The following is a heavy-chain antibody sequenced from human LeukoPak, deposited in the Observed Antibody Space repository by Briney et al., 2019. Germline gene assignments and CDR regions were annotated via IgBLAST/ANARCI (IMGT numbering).Heavy chain of an antibody. V-gene: IGHV4-39*07. J-gene: IGHJ4*02. Sequence: SETLSLTCTVSGGSISSSSYYWGWIRQPPGKGLEWIGNIYYSGSTYYNPSLKSRVTISVDTSKNQFSLKLSSVTAADTAVYYCARVGTQGPLDYWGQGTLVTVSS. CDR2: IYYSGST. D-gene: IGHD1-26*01. CDR1: GGSISSSSYY. CDR3: ARVGTQGPLDY.